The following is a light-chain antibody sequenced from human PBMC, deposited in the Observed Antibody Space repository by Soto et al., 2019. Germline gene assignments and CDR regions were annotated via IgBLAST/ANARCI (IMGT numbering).Light chain of an antibody. J-gene: IGKJ1*01. CDR1: QSVSSSS. CDR3: QQYRT. CDR2: EAS. Sequence: EIVLTQSPGTLSLSPGERATLSCRASQSVSSSSLAWYQQNPGQAPRLLIYEASSRATGIPDRFSGSGSGTDFTLTISRLEPEDFAVYYCQQYRTFGQGT. V-gene: IGKV3-20*01.